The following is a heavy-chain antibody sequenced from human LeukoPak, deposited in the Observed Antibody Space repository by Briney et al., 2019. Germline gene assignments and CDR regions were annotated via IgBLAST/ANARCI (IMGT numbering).Heavy chain of an antibody. J-gene: IGHJ6*04. Sequence: GASLTLSRSASGFTLSSYWMHWVRQAPGKGLVWVSRINSDGSSRSYADSVKARFTIARDNANNTLYLQMNRLRAEDTAVYCCARSHLDVWGKGTPVTVSS. CDR1: GFTLSSYW. CDR2: INSDGSSR. V-gene: IGHV3-74*01. CDR3: ARSHLDV.